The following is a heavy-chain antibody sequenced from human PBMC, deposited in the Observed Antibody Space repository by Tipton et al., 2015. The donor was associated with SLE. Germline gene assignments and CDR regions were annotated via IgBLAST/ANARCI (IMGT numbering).Heavy chain of an antibody. V-gene: IGHV1-18*01. CDR3: ARFMAARPDWYFDL. Sequence: QVQLVQSGPEVKKPGASVKVSCKTSGYIFTNYGIIWVRQAPGQGLEWMGRISASNGNTNYAQKLQGRVTVTTDTSTRTAYTELRNLRSDDTAVYYCARFMAARPDWYFDLWGRGTLVTASS. CDR1: GYIFTNYG. CDR2: ISASNGNT. J-gene: IGHJ2*01. D-gene: IGHD6-6*01.